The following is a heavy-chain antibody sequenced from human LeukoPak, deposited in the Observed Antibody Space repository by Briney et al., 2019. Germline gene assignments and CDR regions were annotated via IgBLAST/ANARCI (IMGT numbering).Heavy chain of an antibody. J-gene: IGHJ4*02. Sequence: GGSLRLSCAASGFTFSDYYMSWIRQAPGKGLEWVLYISSSGSTIYYADSVKGRFTISRDNAKNSLYLQMNSLRAEDTAVYYYARDFPADIVLMVYGFDYWGQGTLVTVSS. CDR3: ARDFPADIVLMVYGFDY. CDR1: GFTFSDYY. D-gene: IGHD2-8*01. V-gene: IGHV3-11*04. CDR2: ISSSGSTI.